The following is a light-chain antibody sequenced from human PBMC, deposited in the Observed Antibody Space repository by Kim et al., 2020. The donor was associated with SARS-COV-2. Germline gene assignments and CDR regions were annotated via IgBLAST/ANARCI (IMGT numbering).Light chain of an antibody. CDR3: VQGTNWPFT. J-gene: IGKJ3*01. V-gene: IGKV2-30*02. CDR2: KVS. Sequence: DVVMTQSPLSLPVTLGQPASISCRSSQSLVHSDGNTYLNWLQQRPGQSPRRLIYKVSNRDSGVPDRFSGSGSGTDFTLKISRVEAEDVGVYYCVQGTNWPFTFGPGTKVDIK. CDR1: QSLVHSDGNTY.